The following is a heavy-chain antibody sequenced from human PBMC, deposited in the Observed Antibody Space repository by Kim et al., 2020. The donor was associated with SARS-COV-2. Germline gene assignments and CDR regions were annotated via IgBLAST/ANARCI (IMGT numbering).Heavy chain of an antibody. CDR2: ISYDGSNK. D-gene: IGHD3-9*01. J-gene: IGHJ4*02. Sequence: GGSLRLSCAASGFTFSSYGMHWVRQAPGKGLEWVAVISYDGSNKYYADSVKGRFTISRDNSKNTLYLQMNSLRAEDTAVYYCAKDRWYDILTGYSGLTDYWGQGTLVTVSS. CDR1: GFTFSSYG. CDR3: AKDRWYDILTGYSGLTDY. V-gene: IGHV3-30*18.